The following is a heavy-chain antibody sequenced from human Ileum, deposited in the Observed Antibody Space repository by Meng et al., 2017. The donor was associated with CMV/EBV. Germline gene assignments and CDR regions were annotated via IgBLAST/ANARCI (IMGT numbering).Heavy chain of an antibody. V-gene: IGHV4-34*01. CDR2: INHSGST. CDR1: SFRGYY. J-gene: IGHJ4*02. CDR3: ARGTAYYYDSSGYYYYFDY. Sequence: SFRGYYWSWIRQPPGKGLEWIGEINHSGSTNYNPSLKSRVTISVDTSKNQFSLKLSSVTAADTAVYYCARGTAYYYDSSGYYYYFDYWGQGTLVTVSS. D-gene: IGHD3-22*01.